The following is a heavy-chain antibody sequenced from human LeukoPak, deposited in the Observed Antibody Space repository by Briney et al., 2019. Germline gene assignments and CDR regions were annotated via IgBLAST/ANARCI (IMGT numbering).Heavy chain of an antibody. Sequence: ASVKVSCKASGYTFNGHYMHWVRQAPGQGLEWMGWINPNSGGTNYAQKFQGRVTMTRDTSISTAYMELSRLRSDDTAVYYCATSSSWYKKGGFDYWGQGTLVTVSS. J-gene: IGHJ4*02. CDR2: INPNSGGT. V-gene: IGHV1-2*02. CDR1: GYTFNGHY. CDR3: ATSSSWYKKGGFDY. D-gene: IGHD6-13*01.